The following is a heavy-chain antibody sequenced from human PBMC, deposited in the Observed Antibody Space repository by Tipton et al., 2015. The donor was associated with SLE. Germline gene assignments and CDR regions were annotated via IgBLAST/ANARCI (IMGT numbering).Heavy chain of an antibody. CDR1: GASISSHY. Sequence: GASISSHYWNWIRQTPGKGLEWFGYIYYSRHSNYNPSLESRVTMSIDTSKNQLSLKLTSVTAADTAVYYCARGSVVADDYWGQGTLVTVSS. J-gene: IGHJ4*01. CDR2: IYYSRHS. V-gene: IGHV4-59*11. D-gene: IGHD2-15*01. CDR3: ARGSVVADDY.